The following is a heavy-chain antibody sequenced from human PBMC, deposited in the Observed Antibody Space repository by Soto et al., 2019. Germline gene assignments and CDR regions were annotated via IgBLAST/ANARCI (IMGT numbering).Heavy chain of an antibody. CDR1: GFTFSGSA. J-gene: IGHJ6*02. D-gene: IGHD3-22*01. CDR3: TSFVIGPIPLYYYYAMDG. V-gene: IGHV3-73*01. CDR2: IRSKANSYAT. Sequence: GGSLRLSYAVTGFTFSGSAMHWVRQASGKGLEWVGRIRSKANSYATAYAASVKGRFTISRDDSKNTAYLQMNSLKTEDTAVYYCTSFVIGPIPLYYYYAMDGCGQGTTVTSSS.